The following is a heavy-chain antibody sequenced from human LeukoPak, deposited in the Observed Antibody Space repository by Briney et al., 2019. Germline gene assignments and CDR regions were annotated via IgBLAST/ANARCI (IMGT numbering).Heavy chain of an antibody. V-gene: IGHV4-39*01. CDR3: ARRSRQIFGVVILQPADY. CDR2: IYYSGST. Sequence: SETLSLTCTVSGGSISSSRYYWGWIRQPPGKGLEWIGSIYYSGSTYYNPSLKSRVTISVDTSKNQFSLKLSSVTAADTAVYYCARRSRQIFGVVILQPADYWGQGALVTVSS. CDR1: GGSISSSRYY. D-gene: IGHD3-3*01. J-gene: IGHJ4*02.